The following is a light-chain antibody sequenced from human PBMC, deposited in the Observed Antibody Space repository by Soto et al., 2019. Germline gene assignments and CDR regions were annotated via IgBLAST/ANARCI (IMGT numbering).Light chain of an antibody. Sequence: QSVLTQPASVSGSPGQSITISCTGSSGDVGHYNYVSWYQQHPGKAPKLMIYEVSNRPSGVSNRFSGSKSGNTASLIISGLQAEDEADYYCTSYTTSRIWVFGGGTQLTVL. V-gene: IGLV2-14*01. J-gene: IGLJ3*02. CDR2: EVS. CDR1: SGDVGHYNY. CDR3: TSYTTSRIWV.